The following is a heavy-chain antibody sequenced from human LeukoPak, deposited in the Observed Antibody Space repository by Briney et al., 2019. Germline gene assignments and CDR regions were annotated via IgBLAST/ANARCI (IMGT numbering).Heavy chain of an antibody. CDR3: ATHDGSSWFYFDY. CDR2: IHHTGST. J-gene: IGHJ4*02. V-gene: IGHV4-59*08. D-gene: IGHD6-13*01. Sequence: PSQSLSLTCTVSGGSISRYHWSWVPRPPGKGLEWIGYIHHTGSTNFNPSLKSRVTMSVDTSENQFSLQLSSVTAADTALYYCATHDGSSWFYFDYWSQETLVTVSS. CDR1: GGSISRYH.